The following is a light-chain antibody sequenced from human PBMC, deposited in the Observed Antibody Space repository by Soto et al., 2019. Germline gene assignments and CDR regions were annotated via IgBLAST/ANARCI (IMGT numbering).Light chain of an antibody. CDR2: EVI. Sequence: QSALTQPPSASGSPGQSVTISCTGTSSDVGGYKFVSWYQQHPGKAPKLIIYEVIKRPSGVPDRFSGSKSGNTASLTVSGLQAEDEGDYYCSSYGGSNNLVFGGGTKVTV. J-gene: IGLJ2*01. CDR1: SSDVGGYKF. V-gene: IGLV2-8*01. CDR3: SSYGGSNNLV.